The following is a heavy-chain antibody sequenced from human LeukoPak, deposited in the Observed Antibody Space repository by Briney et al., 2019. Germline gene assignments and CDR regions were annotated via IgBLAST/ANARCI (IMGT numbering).Heavy chain of an antibody. CDR1: GLTFSSYA. J-gene: IGHJ4*02. V-gene: IGHV3-64D*06. D-gene: IGHD1-1*01. Sequence: GGSLRLSCSASGLTFSSYAMHWVRQASGKGLEYVSTISSNGGNIYYADSVKGRFTISRDNSKNTLHLQMSSLRPDDTAVYYCVREWYSAMYWGQGTLVTVSS. CDR2: ISSNGGNI. CDR3: VREWYSAMY.